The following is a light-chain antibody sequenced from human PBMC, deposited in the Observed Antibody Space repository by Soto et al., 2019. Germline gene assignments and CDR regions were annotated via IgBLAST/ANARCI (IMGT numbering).Light chain of an antibody. CDR2: AAS. J-gene: IGKJ3*01. CDR3: QQSYHTPFT. Sequence: DIQMTQSPSSLSASVGDRVTITCRASQSVNTYLNWYQQKPGKAPKLLIYAASSLQSGVPSTFSGSGSGTDFTLTISSLQPEDFATYYCQQSYHTPFTFGPGNKVDIK. V-gene: IGKV1-39*01. CDR1: QSVNTY.